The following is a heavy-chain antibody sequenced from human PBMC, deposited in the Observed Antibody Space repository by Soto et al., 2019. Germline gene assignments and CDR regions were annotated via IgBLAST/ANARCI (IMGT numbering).Heavy chain of an antibody. CDR1: GFSPSTRGVG. CDR3: AHRSRGYAYYFDQ. V-gene: IGHV2-5*02. D-gene: IGHD5-12*01. J-gene: IGHJ4*02. CDR2: IFWDDDK. Sequence: QITLKESGPTLVKPTQTLTLTCSFSGFSPSTRGVGVGWFLQPQGKALEWLPLIFWDDDKWYSPSLRSRLTITEDTSKNQVVLTMTNMDPVDTATYYCAHRSRGYAYYFDQWGQGTLVTVSS.